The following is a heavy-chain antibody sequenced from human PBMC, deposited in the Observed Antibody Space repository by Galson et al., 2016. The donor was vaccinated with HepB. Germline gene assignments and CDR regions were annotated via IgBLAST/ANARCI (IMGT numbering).Heavy chain of an antibody. Sequence: SLRLSCAASGFTFSDYAMNWVRQAPGKGLEWVATISHIVGTTYYAHSVKGRFTISRDNSMNTLYLQMNSLTSEDTAVYYCAKAWISMIVIPKRSYFDYWGQGTLLTVSS. J-gene: IGHJ4*02. D-gene: IGHD3-22*01. CDR2: ISHIVGTT. CDR1: GFTFSDYA. CDR3: AKAWISMIVIPKRSYFDY. V-gene: IGHV3-23*01.